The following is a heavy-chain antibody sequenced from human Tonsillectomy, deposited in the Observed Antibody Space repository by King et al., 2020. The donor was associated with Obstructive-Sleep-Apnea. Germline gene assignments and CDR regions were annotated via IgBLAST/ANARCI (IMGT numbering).Heavy chain of an antibody. V-gene: IGHV3-23*04. CDR1: GFTFRSYA. J-gene: IGHJ6*02. CDR2: ISGSGGST. D-gene: IGHD3-3*01. CDR3: AKRPFDFWSGYYLYYYYYGMDV. Sequence: VQLVESGGGLVQPGGSLRLSCAASGFTFRSYAMSWVRQALGKGLEWFSSISGSGGSTYYADSGKGRFTISRDNSKNTLCLQMNSLRAEDTAVYYCAKRPFDFWSGYYLYYYYYGMDVWGQGTTVTVSS.